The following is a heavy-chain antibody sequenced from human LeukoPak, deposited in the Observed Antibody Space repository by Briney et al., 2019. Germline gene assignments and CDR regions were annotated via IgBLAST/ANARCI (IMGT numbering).Heavy chain of an antibody. Sequence: PGGSLRLSCAASGFTFSSYAMHWVRQAPGKGLEYVSAISSNGGSTYYANSMKGRFTISRDNSKNTLYLQMGSLRAEDMAVYYCARGRDSSGWYNPFDYWGQGTLVTVSS. CDR1: GFTFSSYA. D-gene: IGHD6-19*01. CDR2: ISSNGGST. V-gene: IGHV3-64*01. J-gene: IGHJ4*02. CDR3: ARGRDSSGWYNPFDY.